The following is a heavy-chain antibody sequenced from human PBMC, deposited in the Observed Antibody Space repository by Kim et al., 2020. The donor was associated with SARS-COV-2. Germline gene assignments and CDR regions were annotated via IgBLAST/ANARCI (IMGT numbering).Heavy chain of an antibody. CDR1: GFTFGDYA. CDR2: IRSKAYGGTT. CDR3: TRDQWFGEEAWFDP. V-gene: IGHV3-49*03. D-gene: IGHD3-10*01. J-gene: IGHJ5*02. Sequence: GGSLRLSCTASGFTFGDYAMSWFRQAPGKGLEWVGFIRSKAYGGTTEYAASVKGRFTISRDDSKSIAYLQMNSLKTEDTAVYYCTRDQWFGEEAWFDPWGQGTLVTVSS.